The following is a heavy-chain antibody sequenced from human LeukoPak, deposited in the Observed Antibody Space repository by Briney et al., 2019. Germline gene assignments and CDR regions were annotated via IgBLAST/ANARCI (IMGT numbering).Heavy chain of an antibody. D-gene: IGHD6-19*01. Sequence: GGSLRLSCAASGFTFSSYAMSWVRQAPGKGLEWVSAITSSGGITYYAASVKGRFTIFRDNSKNTLYLQMNSLRAEDTAVYYCAKFGPVAVAGTVDYWGQGTLVTVSS. CDR2: ITSSGGIT. CDR3: AKFGPVAVAGTVDY. J-gene: IGHJ4*02. CDR1: GFTFSSYA. V-gene: IGHV3-23*01.